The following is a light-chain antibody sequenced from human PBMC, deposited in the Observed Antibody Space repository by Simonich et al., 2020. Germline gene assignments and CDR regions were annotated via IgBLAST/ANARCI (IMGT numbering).Light chain of an antibody. CDR3: QQYYSTPPYT. J-gene: IGKJ2*01. Sequence: DIVMTQSPDSLAVSLGERANIHCKSSQSVLYSSNTKNYLAWYQQKPGQPPKLLNYVASTRESGVPDRFSGSGSGTDFTLTISSPQAEDVAVYYCQQYYSTPPYTFGQGTKLEIK. CDR1: QSVLYSSNTKNY. CDR2: VAS. V-gene: IGKV4-1*01.